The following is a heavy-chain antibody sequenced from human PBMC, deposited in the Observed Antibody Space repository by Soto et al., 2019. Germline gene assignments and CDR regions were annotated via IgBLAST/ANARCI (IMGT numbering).Heavy chain of an antibody. CDR1: GFRFNSYA. CDR3: AKGRYFESSGGCVNL. D-gene: IGHD3-9*01. V-gene: IGHV3-23*01. CDR2: ISGSGYKT. J-gene: IGHJ5*02. Sequence: EVQLLESGGGFLQPGGSQRLSCVASGFRFNSYAMSWVRQTPDKGLEWVAAISGSGYKTDYAQSVQGRFTISRDNSKSTVFLQMNSLRAEDSAIYYCAKGRYFESSGGCVNLWGQGTLVTVSS.